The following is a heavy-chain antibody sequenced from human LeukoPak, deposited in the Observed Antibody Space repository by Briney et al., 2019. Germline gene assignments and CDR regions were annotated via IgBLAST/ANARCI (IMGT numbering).Heavy chain of an antibody. CDR2: IYYSGST. CDR3: ARYREEDIGFDP. D-gene: IGHD5-12*01. Sequence: PSETLSLTCTVSGGSISSSSYYWGWIRQPPGKGLEWIGSIYYSGSTYYNPSLKSRVTISVDTSKNQFSLKLSSVTAADTAVYYCARYREEDIGFDPWGQGTLVTVSS. J-gene: IGHJ5*02. V-gene: IGHV4-39*07. CDR1: GGSISSSSYY.